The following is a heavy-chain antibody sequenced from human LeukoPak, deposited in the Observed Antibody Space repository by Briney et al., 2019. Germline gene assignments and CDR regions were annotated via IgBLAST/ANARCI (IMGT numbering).Heavy chain of an antibody. J-gene: IGHJ4*02. D-gene: IGHD4-23*01. CDR1: GFTFSSYW. CDR3: ARDLGGSGPTPIDY. CDR2: VSSDGRNT. Sequence: GGSLRLSCAASGFTFSSYWMHWVRQAPGKGLVWVSRVSSDGRNTIYADSVKGRFTISRDNAMNTLYLQMSSLRAEDTAVYYCARDLGGSGPTPIDYWGQGILVTVSS. V-gene: IGHV3-74*01.